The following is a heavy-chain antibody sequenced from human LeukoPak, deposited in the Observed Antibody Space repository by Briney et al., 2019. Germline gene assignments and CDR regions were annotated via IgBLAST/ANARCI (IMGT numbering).Heavy chain of an antibody. Sequence: PGRSLRLSCAASGFTFDDYPMHWVRQVPEKGLEWVSGISWNSETIDYADSVKGRFTISRDNAKNSLYLSMDSLRAEDMALYYCAKGSGNTDLRTPFDHWGQGTLVTVSS. J-gene: IGHJ4*02. CDR1: GFTFDDYP. CDR2: ISWNSETI. V-gene: IGHV3-9*03. CDR3: AKGSGNTDLRTPFDH. D-gene: IGHD2-2*02.